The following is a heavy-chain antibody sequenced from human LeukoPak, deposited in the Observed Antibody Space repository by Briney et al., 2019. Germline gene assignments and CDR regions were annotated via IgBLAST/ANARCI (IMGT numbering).Heavy chain of an antibody. Sequence: GGSLRLSCAASGFTFSYFGMHWVRQAPGKGLEWVAVISHDGSKKYYAESVKGRFTISRDNSKSTLYLQMNRLRADDKALYYCVKDRSGAAAGIRLDSWGQGTLVTVSS. J-gene: IGHJ5*01. CDR1: GFTFSYFG. D-gene: IGHD6-13*01. CDR2: ISHDGSKK. V-gene: IGHV3-30*18. CDR3: VKDRSGAAAGIRLDS.